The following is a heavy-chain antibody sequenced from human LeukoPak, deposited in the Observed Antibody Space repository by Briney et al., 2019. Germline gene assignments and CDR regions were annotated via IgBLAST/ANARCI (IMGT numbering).Heavy chain of an antibody. J-gene: IGHJ4*02. Sequence: SETLSLTCIVSGGSISSYYWSWIRQPAGKGLEWIGRIYTSGSTTYNPSLKSRVTMSVDTSKNQFSLKLSSVTAADTAVYYCARDTEYYGSGSYDYWGQGTLVTVSS. D-gene: IGHD3-10*01. V-gene: IGHV4-4*07. CDR1: GGSISSYY. CDR3: ARDTEYYGSGSYDY. CDR2: IYTSGST.